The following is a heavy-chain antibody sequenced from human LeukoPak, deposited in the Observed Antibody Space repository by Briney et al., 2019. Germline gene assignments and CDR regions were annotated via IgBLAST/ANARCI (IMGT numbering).Heavy chain of an antibody. CDR3: AKLMVRGVMEGFDY. CDR1: GSTFSKAW. Sequence: GGSLRLSCAASGSTFSKAWMSWVRQAPGKGLEWVGRIKSKTDGGTTDYAAPVKGRFTISRDDSKNTLYLQMNSLRAEDTAVYYCAKLMVRGVMEGFDYWGQGTLVTVSS. CDR2: IKSKTDGGTT. D-gene: IGHD3-10*01. V-gene: IGHV3-15*01. J-gene: IGHJ4*02.